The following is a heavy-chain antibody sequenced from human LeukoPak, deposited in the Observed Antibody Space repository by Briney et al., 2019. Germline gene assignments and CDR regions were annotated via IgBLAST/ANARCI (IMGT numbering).Heavy chain of an antibody. D-gene: IGHD6-19*01. V-gene: IGHV3-23*01. Sequence: GASLRLSCAASGFTFSSDAMSWVRQAPGKGLNWVSTISGSGSATYYADSAKDRFTISRDNSKNTLYLQMNSLRAEGTAVYYCAKFRPDDITVAATGYFDSWGQGTLVTVSS. CDR2: ISGSGSAT. CDR1: GFTFSSDA. J-gene: IGHJ4*02. CDR3: AKFRPDDITVAATGYFDS.